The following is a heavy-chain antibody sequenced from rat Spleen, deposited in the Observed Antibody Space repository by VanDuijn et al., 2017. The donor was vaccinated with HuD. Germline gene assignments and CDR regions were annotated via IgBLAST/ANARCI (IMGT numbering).Heavy chain of an antibody. V-gene: IGHV5-31*01. CDR3: ARNYFDY. Sequence: EVQLVESGGGLVQPGGSLKLSCAASGFTFNNYWMTWIRQAPGKGLEWVASITNTGGGTYYPDSVKGRFTISRDNAKSTLYLQMDSLRSEDTASYYCARNYFDYWGQGVMVTVSS. CDR1: GFTFNNYW. CDR2: ITNTGGGT. J-gene: IGHJ2*01.